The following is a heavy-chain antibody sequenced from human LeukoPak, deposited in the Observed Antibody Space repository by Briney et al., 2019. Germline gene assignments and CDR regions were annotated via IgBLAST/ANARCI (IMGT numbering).Heavy chain of an antibody. Sequence: GGSLRLSCAASGFTFSNAWMSWVRQAPGKGLEWVGRIKSKTDGGTTDYAAPVKGRFTISRDDSKNTLYLQMNSLKTEDTAVYYCTTDVYTSKVLACDSSGYYCSGGDYWGQGTLVTVSS. V-gene: IGHV3-15*01. CDR1: GFTFSNAW. D-gene: IGHD3-22*01. J-gene: IGHJ4*02. CDR2: IKSKTDGGTT. CDR3: TTDVYTSKVLACDSSGYYCSGGDY.